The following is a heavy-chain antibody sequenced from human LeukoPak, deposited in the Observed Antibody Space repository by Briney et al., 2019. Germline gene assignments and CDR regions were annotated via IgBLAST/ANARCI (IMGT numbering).Heavy chain of an antibody. CDR3: ARAVRGVVVVPAATIGREYYYYMDV. D-gene: IGHD2-2*01. CDR1: GYTFTSYD. Sequence: GASVKVSCKASGYTFTSYDINWVRQATGQGLEWLGWMNPNSGNTGYAQKFQGRVTITRHTSINTAYMELSSLRSEDTAVYYCARAVRGVVVVPAATIGREYYYYMDVWGKGTTVTVSS. V-gene: IGHV1-8*01. J-gene: IGHJ6*03. CDR2: MNPNSGNT.